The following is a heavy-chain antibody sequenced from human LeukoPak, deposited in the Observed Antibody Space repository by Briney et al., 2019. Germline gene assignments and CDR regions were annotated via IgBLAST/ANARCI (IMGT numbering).Heavy chain of an antibody. D-gene: IGHD3-3*01. CDR1: GGSFSGYY. Sequence: SETLSLTCAVYGGSFSGYYWSWIRQPPGKGLEWIGEINHSGGTNYNPSLKSRVTISVDTSKNQFSLKLSSVTAADTAVYYCASSITIFGVVIIQSRAFDIWGQGTMVTVSS. CDR3: ASSITIFGVVIIQSRAFDI. V-gene: IGHV4-34*01. CDR2: INHSGGT. J-gene: IGHJ3*02.